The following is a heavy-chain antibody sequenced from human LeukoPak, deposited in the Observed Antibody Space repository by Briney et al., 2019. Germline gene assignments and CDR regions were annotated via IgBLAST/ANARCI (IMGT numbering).Heavy chain of an antibody. J-gene: IGHJ3*02. Sequence: GGSLRLSCAASGFTFSNYAMSWVRQAPGKGLEWVSVINDDDSSTYYADSVKSRFTISRDNSKDTLYLQMNSLRADDTAVYYCAKDRGPSIAAAGADAFDIWGQGTMVTVSS. CDR3: AKDRGPSIAAAGADAFDI. CDR2: INDDDSST. D-gene: IGHD6-13*01. V-gene: IGHV3-23*01. CDR1: GFTFSNYA.